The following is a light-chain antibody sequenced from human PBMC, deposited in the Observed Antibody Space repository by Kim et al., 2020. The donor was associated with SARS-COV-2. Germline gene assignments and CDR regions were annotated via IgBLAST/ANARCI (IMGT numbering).Light chain of an antibody. V-gene: IGKV1-5*03. CDR1: QSISNF. CDR3: QQYQGYAYT. J-gene: IGKJ2*01. CDR2: DAS. Sequence: SASVGDRVTITCRASQSISNFVAWYQQRPGQAPKLLMSDASTLESGVPSRFSGSGSGTEFTLTISSLQADDFATYYCQQYQGYAYTFGQGTKLEI.